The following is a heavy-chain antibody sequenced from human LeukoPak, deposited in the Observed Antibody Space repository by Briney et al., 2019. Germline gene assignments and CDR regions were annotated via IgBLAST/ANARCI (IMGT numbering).Heavy chain of an antibody. V-gene: IGHV3-23*01. CDR3: AKEGRWDGHRVLV. D-gene: IGHD3-3*02. CDR2: ISGSGGST. CDR1: GFTFSSYA. Sequence: QSGGSLRLSCAASGFTFSSYAMSWVRQAPGKGLEWVSGISGSGGSTYYADSVKGRFTISRDSSKNTLYLQMNSLRAEDTAVYYCAKEGRWDGHRVLVWGQGTLVTVSS. J-gene: IGHJ4*02.